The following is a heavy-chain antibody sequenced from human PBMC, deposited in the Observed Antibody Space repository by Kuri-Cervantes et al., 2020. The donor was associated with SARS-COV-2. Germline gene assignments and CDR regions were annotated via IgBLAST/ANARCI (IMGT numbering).Heavy chain of an antibody. J-gene: IGHJ4*02. CDR2: IIPIFGTA. Sequence: SVKVSCKASGYTFTGYYMHWVRQAPGQGLEWMGGIIPIFGTANYAQKFQGRVTITTDESTSTAYMELSSLRSEDTAVYYCATVWAYCGGDCYSFDYWGQGTLVTVSS. V-gene: IGHV1-69*05. CDR3: ATVWAYCGGDCYSFDY. CDR1: GYTFTGYY. D-gene: IGHD2-21*01.